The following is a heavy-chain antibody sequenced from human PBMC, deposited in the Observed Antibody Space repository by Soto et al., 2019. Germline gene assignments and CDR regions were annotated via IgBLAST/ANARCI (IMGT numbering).Heavy chain of an antibody. CDR2: INKGGDST. D-gene: IGHD5-12*01. CDR3: VKYNAYDSGV. CDR1: GFTFSSYA. V-gene: IGHV3-23*01. J-gene: IGHJ4*02. Sequence: PGESLKISCVASGFTFSSYAFTWVRQAPGKGLEGVSSINKGGDSTYYADSVKGRCTITRDNKKSTVFLQVTSLRDEDTAIYYCVKYNAYDSGVWGQGTQVTVSS.